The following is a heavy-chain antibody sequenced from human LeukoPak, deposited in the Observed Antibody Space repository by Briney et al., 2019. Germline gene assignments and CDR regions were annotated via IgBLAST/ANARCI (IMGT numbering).Heavy chain of an antibody. CDR3: ARSYSGSPRNWFDS. D-gene: IGHD1-26*01. Sequence: GGSLRLSCAASGFTFSSYWMHWVRQAPGKGLVWVSRINSDATSTSYADSVKGRFTISRDNAKNTLYLQMSSLRAEDTAVYYCARSYSGSPRNWFDSWGQGTLVTVSS. CDR1: GFTFSSYW. CDR2: INSDATST. V-gene: IGHV3-74*01. J-gene: IGHJ5*01.